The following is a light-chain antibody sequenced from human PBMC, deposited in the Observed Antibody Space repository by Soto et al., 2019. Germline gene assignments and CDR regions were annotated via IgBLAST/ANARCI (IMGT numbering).Light chain of an antibody. J-gene: IGLJ7*01. CDR2: EVS. CDR3: CSYAGTSTHTV. CDR1: SSDVGSYKL. V-gene: IGLV2-23*02. Sequence: QLVLTQPASVSGSPGQSITISCTGTSSDVGSYKLVSWYQQHPGKAPKLMISEVSKRPSGISDRFSGSKSGSTASLTISGLQAEEEADYYCCSYAGTSTHTVFGGGTQLTVL.